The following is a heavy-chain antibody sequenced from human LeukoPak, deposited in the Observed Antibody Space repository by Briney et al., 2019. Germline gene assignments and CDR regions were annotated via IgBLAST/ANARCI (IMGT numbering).Heavy chain of an antibody. D-gene: IGHD1-26*01. Sequence: GGSLRLSCAASGFTLSSHGMNWVRQAPGKGLEWVSGISGSGGNTYYADSVKGRFTISRDNSKNTLYLQMNSLRAEDTALYYCARGRGAYDWGQGTLVTVSS. V-gene: IGHV3-23*01. CDR1: GFTLSSHG. CDR2: ISGSGGNT. J-gene: IGHJ4*02. CDR3: ARGRGAYD.